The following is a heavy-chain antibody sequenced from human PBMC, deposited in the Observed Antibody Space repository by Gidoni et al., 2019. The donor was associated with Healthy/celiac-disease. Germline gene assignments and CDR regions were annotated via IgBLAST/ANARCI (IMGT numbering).Heavy chain of an antibody. J-gene: IGHJ3*02. V-gene: IGHV4-34*01. CDR2: INHSGST. Sequence: QVQLQQWGAGLLKHSETLSLTCAVYGVSFSGYYWNWIRQPPGKGLEWIGEINHSGSTNCNPSLKSRVSLSVDTSKKQFSLRLSSVTAADTAVYYCASYSIQLWLKGTFDIWGQGTMVTVSA. CDR3: ASYSIQLWLKGTFDI. CDR1: GVSFSGYY. D-gene: IGHD5-18*01.